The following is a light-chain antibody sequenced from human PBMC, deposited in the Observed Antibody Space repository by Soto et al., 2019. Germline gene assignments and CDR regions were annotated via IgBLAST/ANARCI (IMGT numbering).Light chain of an antibody. CDR2: EVN. Sequence: QSALTQPASVSGSPGQSITISCTGTSSDVGAYKYVSWYQQHPGKAPKLMIYEVNNRPSGVSNRFSGSKSGNTASLTISGLQAEDEADYYCTSFTRSSTLVIGGGTKLNVL. CDR3: TSFTRSSTLV. V-gene: IGLV2-14*03. CDR1: SSDVGAYKY. J-gene: IGLJ2*01.